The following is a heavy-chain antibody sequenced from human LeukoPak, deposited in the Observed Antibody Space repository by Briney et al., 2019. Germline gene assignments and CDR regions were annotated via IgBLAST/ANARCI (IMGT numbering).Heavy chain of an antibody. CDR2: ISYDGSNK. V-gene: IGHV3-30-3*01. CDR3: AKDREYYDILTGPFDY. Sequence: PGGSLRLSCAASGFTFSSYAMHWVRQAPGKGLEWVAVISYDGSNKYYADSVKGRFTISRDNSKNTLYLQMNSLRAEDTAVYYCAKDREYYDILTGPFDYWGQGTLVTVSS. D-gene: IGHD3-9*01. CDR1: GFTFSSYA. J-gene: IGHJ4*02.